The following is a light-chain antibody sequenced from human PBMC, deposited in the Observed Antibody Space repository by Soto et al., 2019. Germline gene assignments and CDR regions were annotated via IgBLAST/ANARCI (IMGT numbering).Light chain of an antibody. CDR1: SGDVGGYDY. CDR3: SSYTNSNTLI. J-gene: IGLJ2*01. CDR2: EVF. Sequence: QSVLTQPASVSGSPGQSITISCTGTSGDVGGYDYVSWYQHHPNKVPKLMIYEVFNRPSGISNRFSGSKSGNTASLTISGLQTEDEAVYYCSSYTNSNTLIFGGGTKVTVL. V-gene: IGLV2-14*01.